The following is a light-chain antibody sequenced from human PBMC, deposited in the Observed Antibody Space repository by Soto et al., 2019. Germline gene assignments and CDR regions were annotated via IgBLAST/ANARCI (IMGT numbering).Light chain of an antibody. CDR1: QSISNN. V-gene: IGKV3-15*01. J-gene: IGKJ2*02. CDR2: AAS. Sequence: EIVMTQSPATLSVSPGERATLSRRASQSISNNVAWYQQKPGQAPRLLISAASTRATGIPARFSGSGSGTEFILTISSLQSEDFAVYYCQQYHDWPPSTFGQGTKLEIK. CDR3: QQYHDWPPST.